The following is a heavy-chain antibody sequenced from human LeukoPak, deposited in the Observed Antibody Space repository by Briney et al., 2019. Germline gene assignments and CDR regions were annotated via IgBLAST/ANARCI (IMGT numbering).Heavy chain of an antibody. Sequence: WGSLRLSCAASGFTFSSCWMTWVRQAPGKGLEWVANIKTDASEKYYADSVKGRFTISRDNAKMSLYLQMNSLRVEDTAVYYCATYSTRNAREFQSWGQGTLVTVSS. V-gene: IGHV3-7*01. CDR1: GFTFSSCW. CDR2: IKTDASEK. D-gene: IGHD4-11*01. CDR3: ATYSTRNAREFQS. J-gene: IGHJ1*01.